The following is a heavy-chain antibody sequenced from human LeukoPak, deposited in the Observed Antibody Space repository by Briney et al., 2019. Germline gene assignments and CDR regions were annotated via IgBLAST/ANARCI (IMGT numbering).Heavy chain of an antibody. Sequence: SETLSLTCTVSGGSISSGSYYWSWIRQPAGKGLEWIGYIYYSGNTNYNPSLKSRVTISIDTSKNQFSLKLSSVTAADTAVYYCANRRAVAGIGYYFDYWGQGTLVTVSS. V-gene: IGHV4-61*10. J-gene: IGHJ4*02. D-gene: IGHD6-19*01. CDR2: IYYSGNT. CDR3: ANRRAVAGIGYYFDY. CDR1: GGSISSGSYY.